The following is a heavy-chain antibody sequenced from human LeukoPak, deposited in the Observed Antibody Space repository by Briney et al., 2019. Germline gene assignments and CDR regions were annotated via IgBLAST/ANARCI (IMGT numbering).Heavy chain of an antibody. CDR3: ARGYNTNWYRYYFDY. Sequence: GGSLRLSCAASGFTFSNYWMSWVRQAPGKGLEWVANIKQDASEKYYVDSVMGRFTISRDNAKNSPYLQMNSLRAEDTAVYYCARGYNTNWYRYYFDYWGQGTLVTVSS. V-gene: IGHV3-7*04. CDR2: IKQDASEK. J-gene: IGHJ4*02. D-gene: IGHD6-13*01. CDR1: GFTFSNYW.